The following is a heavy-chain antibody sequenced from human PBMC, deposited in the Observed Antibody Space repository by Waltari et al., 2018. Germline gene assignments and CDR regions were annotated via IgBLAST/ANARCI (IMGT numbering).Heavy chain of an antibody. J-gene: IGHJ6*03. CDR2: IYYSGST. D-gene: IGHD6-13*01. V-gene: IGHV4-59*01. CDR1: GGSISSYY. Sequence: QVQLQESGPGLVKPSETLSLTCTVSGGSISSYYWSWIRQPPGKGLEWIGYIYYSGSTNYNPSLKGRVTISVDTSKDQFSLKLSSVTAADTAVYYCARDVSSWHAFSYYYYYMDVWGKGTTVTVSS. CDR3: ARDVSSWHAFSYYYYYMDV.